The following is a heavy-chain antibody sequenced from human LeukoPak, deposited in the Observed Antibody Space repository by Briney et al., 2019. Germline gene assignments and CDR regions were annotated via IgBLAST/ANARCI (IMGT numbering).Heavy chain of an antibody. V-gene: IGHV3-23*01. Sequence: GGSLRPSCAASGFTFDDYGMSWVRQAPGKGLEWVSAISGSGGSTFYADSAKGRFTISRDNPKNMLYLQMNSLRAEDTAVYYCAKEGPIPATRDQISNWFDPWGQGTLVTVSS. CDR3: AKEGPIPATRDQISNWFDP. CDR1: GFTFDDYG. J-gene: IGHJ5*02. D-gene: IGHD1-7*01. CDR2: ISGSGGST.